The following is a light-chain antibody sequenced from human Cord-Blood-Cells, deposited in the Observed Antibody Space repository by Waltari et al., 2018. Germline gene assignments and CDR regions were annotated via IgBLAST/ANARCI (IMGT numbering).Light chain of an antibody. CDR3: QQSYSTPFT. J-gene: IGKJ3*01. CDR2: AAS. CDR1: QSISSY. Sequence: RVTITCRASQSISSYLNWYQQKPGKAPKLLIYAASSLQSGVPSRFRGSGSGTDFTLTISSLQPEDFATYYCQQSYSTPFTFGPGTKVDIK. V-gene: IGKV1-39*01.